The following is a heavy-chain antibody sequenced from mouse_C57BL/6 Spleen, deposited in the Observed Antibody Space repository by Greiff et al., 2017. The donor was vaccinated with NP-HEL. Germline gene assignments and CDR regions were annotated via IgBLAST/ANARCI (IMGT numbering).Heavy chain of an antibody. D-gene: IGHD1-1*01. V-gene: IGHV1-82*01. Sequence: QVQLQQSGPELVKPGASVKISCKASGYAFSSSWMNWVKQRPGKGLEWIGRIYPGDGDTNYNGKFKGKATLTADKSSSTAYMQLSSLTSEDSAVYFCARDALLLRYWYFDVWGTGTTVTVSS. CDR2: IYPGDGDT. CDR3: ARDALLLRYWYFDV. J-gene: IGHJ1*03. CDR1: GYAFSSSW.